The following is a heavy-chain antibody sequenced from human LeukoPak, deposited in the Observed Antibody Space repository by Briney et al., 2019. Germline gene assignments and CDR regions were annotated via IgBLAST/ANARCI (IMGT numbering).Heavy chain of an antibody. CDR1: GYTFTSNY. CDR2: IYPRDGST. D-gene: IGHD6-6*01. V-gene: IGHV1-46*01. J-gene: IGHJ4*02. Sequence: ASVKVSCKASGYTFTSNYVHWVRQAPGQGLEWMGMIYPRDGSTSYAQKFQGRVTVTRDTSTSTVHMELSGLRSEDTAVYYCARDWEQLGGFDYWGQGTLVTVSS. CDR3: ARDWEQLGGFDY.